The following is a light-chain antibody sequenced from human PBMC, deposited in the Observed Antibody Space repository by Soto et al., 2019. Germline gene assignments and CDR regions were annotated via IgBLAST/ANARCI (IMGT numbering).Light chain of an antibody. CDR2: EVN. J-gene: IGLJ1*01. Sequence: QSALTQPASVSGSPGQSITISCTETSSDVGGYNYVSWYQQHPGKAPKLIIYEVNKRPSGVSNRFSGSRSGNTASLTISRLQSEDEADYYCCSYAGSGTVLYVFGTGTKVTVL. V-gene: IGLV2-23*02. CDR3: CSYAGSGTVLYV. CDR1: SSDVGGYNY.